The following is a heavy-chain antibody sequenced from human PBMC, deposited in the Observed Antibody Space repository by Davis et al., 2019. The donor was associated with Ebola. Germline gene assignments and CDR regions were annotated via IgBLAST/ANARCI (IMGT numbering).Heavy chain of an antibody. V-gene: IGHV1-69*13. Sequence: SVKVSCKASGGTFSSYAISWVRQAPGQGLEWMGGIIPIFGTANYAQKFQGRVTITADESTSTAYMELSSLRSEDTAVYYCARATGPSAYYYDSSGGYFDYWGQGTLVTVSS. CDR3: ARATGPSAYYYDSSGGYFDY. J-gene: IGHJ4*02. D-gene: IGHD3-22*01. CDR2: IIPIFGTA. CDR1: GGTFSSYA.